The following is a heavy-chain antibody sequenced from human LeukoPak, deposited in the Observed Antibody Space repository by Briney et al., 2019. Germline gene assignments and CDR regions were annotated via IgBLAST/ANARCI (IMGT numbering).Heavy chain of an antibody. D-gene: IGHD3-10*01. CDR3: AKVSKGARSGSYCWDY. CDR1: GFTFSSYG. J-gene: IGHJ4*02. CDR2: ISYDGSNK. V-gene: IGHV3-30*18. Sequence: PGGSLRLSCAASGFTFSSYGMHWVRQAPGKGLEWVAVISYDGSNKYYADSVKGRFTISRDNSKNTLYLQMNSLRAEDTAVYYCAKVSKGARSGSYCWDYWGQGTLVTVSS.